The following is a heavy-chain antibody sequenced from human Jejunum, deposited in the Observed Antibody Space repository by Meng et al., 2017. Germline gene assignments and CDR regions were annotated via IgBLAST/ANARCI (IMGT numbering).Heavy chain of an antibody. CDR2: MTPNESHT. CDR1: GFTLSDYT. J-gene: IGHJ3*02. D-gene: IGHD1-26*01. V-gene: IGHV3-30*15. CDR3: ARDTRVGATNDALDI. Sequence: GESLKISCIASGFTLSDYTMHWVRQAPGKGLEWVAVMTPNESHTYYAGSVKGRFTVSRDNSKNILFLQMSSLRVEDTAVYYCARDTRVGATNDALDIWGQGTVVTVSS.